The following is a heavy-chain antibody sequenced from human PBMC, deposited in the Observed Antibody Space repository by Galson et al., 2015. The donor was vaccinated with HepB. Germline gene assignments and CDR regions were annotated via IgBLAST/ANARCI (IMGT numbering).Heavy chain of an antibody. V-gene: IGHV3-21*01. Sequence: SLRLSCAASGFTFSSYSMNWVRQAPGKGLEWVSSISSSSSYIYYADSVKGRFTISRDNAKNSLYLQMNSPRAEDTAVYYCARDLAGYCSSTSCSNYYYYYYGMDVWGQGTTVTVSS. J-gene: IGHJ6*02. D-gene: IGHD2-2*03. CDR2: ISSSSSYI. CDR1: GFTFSSYS. CDR3: ARDLAGYCSSTSCSNYYYYYYGMDV.